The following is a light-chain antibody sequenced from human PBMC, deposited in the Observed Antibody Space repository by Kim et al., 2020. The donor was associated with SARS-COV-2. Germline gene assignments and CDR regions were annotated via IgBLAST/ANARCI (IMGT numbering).Light chain of an antibody. CDR1: QSVSSY. J-gene: IGKJ4*01. Sequence: LSLSPGERATLSCRASQSVSSYLAWYQQKPGQAPRLLIYDASNRATGIPARFSGSGSGTDFTLTISSLEPEDFAVYYCQQRSNFLTFGGGTKLEIK. CDR2: DAS. CDR3: QQRSNFLT. V-gene: IGKV3-11*01.